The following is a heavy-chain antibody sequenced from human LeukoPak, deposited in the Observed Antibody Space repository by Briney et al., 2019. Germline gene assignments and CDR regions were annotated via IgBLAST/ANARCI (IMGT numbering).Heavy chain of an antibody. CDR3: AREPPTNRDSSNYGN. Sequence: GGSLRLSCAASGFTFSDYYMSWIRQAPGKGLEWVSSISSSSSYIYYADSVKGRFTISRDNTKNSVYLQMDNLRAEDTAVYNCAREPPTNRDSSNYGNWGQGTLVTVSS. CDR1: GFTFSDYY. V-gene: IGHV3-11*06. CDR2: ISSSSSYI. D-gene: IGHD4-11*01. J-gene: IGHJ4*02.